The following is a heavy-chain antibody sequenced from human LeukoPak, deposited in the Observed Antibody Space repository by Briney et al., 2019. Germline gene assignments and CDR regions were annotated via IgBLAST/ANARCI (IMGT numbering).Heavy chain of an antibody. CDR3: AHRPPSCSGGSCYFDY. CDR2: IYWDDDK. CDR1: GFSLSTSGVG. D-gene: IGHD2-15*01. J-gene: IGHJ4*02. V-gene: IGHV2-5*02. Sequence: SGPTLVNPTQTLTLTCTFSGFSLSTSGVGVGWIRQPPGKALEWLALIYWDDDKRYSPSLKSRLTITKDTSKNQVVLTMTNMDPVDTATYYCAHRPPSCSGGSCYFDYWGQGTLVTVSS.